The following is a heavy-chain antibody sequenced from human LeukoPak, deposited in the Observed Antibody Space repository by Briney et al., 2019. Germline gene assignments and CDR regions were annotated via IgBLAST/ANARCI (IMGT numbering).Heavy chain of an antibody. D-gene: IGHD4-17*01. CDR1: GFNFHNFA. J-gene: IGHJ6*02. CDR3: ARDRHGERYYYGMDV. V-gene: IGHV3-53*01. CDR2: IYSGGST. Sequence: GGSLRLSCEASGFNFHNFAMHWVRQAPGKGLEWVSVIYSGGSTYYADSVKGRFTISRDNSKNTLYLQMNSLRAEDTAVYYCARDRHGERYYYGMDVWGQGTTVTVSS.